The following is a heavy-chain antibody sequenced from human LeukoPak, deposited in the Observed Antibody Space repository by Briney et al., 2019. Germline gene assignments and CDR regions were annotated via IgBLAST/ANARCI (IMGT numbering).Heavy chain of an antibody. D-gene: IGHD3-3*02. CDR3: ARRPINCIIANCYVDY. J-gene: IGHJ4*02. V-gene: IGHV1-2*02. CDR1: GYTFTGYY. CDR2: MNPNSGDT. Sequence: ASVKVSCKASGYTFTGYYMHWVRQAPGQGLEWMGWMNPNSGDTSYAREFQDRVTMTRDTSLNTAYMELSRLRSDDTAVYFCARRPINCIIANCYVDYWGQGTLVTVSS.